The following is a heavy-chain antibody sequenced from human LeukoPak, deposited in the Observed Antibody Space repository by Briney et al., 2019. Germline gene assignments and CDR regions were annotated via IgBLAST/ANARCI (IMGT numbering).Heavy chain of an antibody. CDR2: ISSSGSTI. J-gene: IGHJ4*02. Sequence: GGSLRLSCAASGFTFSSYEMNWVRQAPGKGLEWVSYISSSGSTIYYADSVKGRFTISRDNAKNSLYLQMNSLTAEDTAIYYCARVAGYCSSTRCSGDFWGQGALVTVSS. D-gene: IGHD2-2*01. CDR1: GFTFSSYE. CDR3: ARVAGYCSSTRCSGDF. V-gene: IGHV3-48*03.